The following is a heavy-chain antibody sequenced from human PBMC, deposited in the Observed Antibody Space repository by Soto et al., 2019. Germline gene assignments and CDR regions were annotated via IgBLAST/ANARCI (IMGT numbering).Heavy chain of an antibody. Sequence: QVQLVQSGAEVKKPGASVKVSCKASGYTVTSYAMHWVRQAPGQRLEWMGWINAGNGNTKYSQKFQGRVTITRDTSASTAYMELSSLRSEDTAVYYCASGLRDIVVVPVDPWGQGTLVTVSS. CDR2: INAGNGNT. CDR1: GYTVTSYA. V-gene: IGHV1-3*01. CDR3: ASGLRDIVVVPVDP. J-gene: IGHJ5*02. D-gene: IGHD2-2*01.